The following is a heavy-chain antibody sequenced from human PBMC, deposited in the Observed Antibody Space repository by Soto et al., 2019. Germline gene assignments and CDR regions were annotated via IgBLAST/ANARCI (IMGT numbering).Heavy chain of an antibody. V-gene: IGHV3-30*18. J-gene: IGHJ4*02. Sequence: QVQLVESGGGVVQPGRSLRLSCAASGFTFSSYGMHWVRQAPGKGLERVAVISYDGSNKYYADSVKGRFTISRDNSKNTLYLQMNSLRAEDTAVYYCAKGGSGSYPSYFDYWGQGTLVTVSS. CDR1: GFTFSSYG. CDR2: ISYDGSNK. D-gene: IGHD3-10*01. CDR3: AKGGSGSYPSYFDY.